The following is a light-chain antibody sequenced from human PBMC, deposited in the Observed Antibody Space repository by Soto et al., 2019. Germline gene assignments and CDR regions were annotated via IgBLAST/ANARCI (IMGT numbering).Light chain of an antibody. CDR2: ADS. V-gene: IGLV1-40*01. Sequence: QSVLTQPPSASGTPGQRVTISCSGSSSDIGSNTVNWYQQLPGTAPKLLIYADSNRPSGVPDRFSGSKSGSSASLAITGLQVEDEADYYCQSYGTSLSGLYVFGTGTKVTVL. CDR1: SSDIGSNT. J-gene: IGLJ1*01. CDR3: QSYGTSLSGLYV.